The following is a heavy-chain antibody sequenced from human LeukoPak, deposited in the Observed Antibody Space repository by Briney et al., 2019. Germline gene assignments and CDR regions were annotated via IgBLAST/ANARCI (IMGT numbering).Heavy chain of an antibody. D-gene: IGHD6-19*01. CDR2: ISSSSATI. CDR3: AKDRSRSYSSFDS. V-gene: IGHV3-48*01. Sequence: HPGGSLRLSCEGSGFSLSAYDMNWVRQAPGKGLESVSYISSSSATIFYADSVKGRFTISRDNAKNSLYLQMNSLRTEDTAFYYCAKDRSRSYSSFDSWGQGTLVTVSS. J-gene: IGHJ4*02. CDR1: GFSLSAYD.